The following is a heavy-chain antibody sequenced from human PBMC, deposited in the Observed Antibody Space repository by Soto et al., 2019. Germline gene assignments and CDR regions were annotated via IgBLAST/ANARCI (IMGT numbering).Heavy chain of an antibody. CDR3: TTYDYFWGSDRYRRAY. J-gene: IGHJ4*02. D-gene: IGHD3-16*02. CDR1: GFTFSNAW. CDR2: IKSKIDGGTM. Sequence: GGSLRLSCAASGFTFSNAWLSWVRQAPGKGLEWVARIKSKIDGGTMDHAAPVKGRFTISRDDSKNTLYLQMDSLETEDTAVYYCTTYDYFWGSDRYRRAYWGQGVLVTVSS. V-gene: IGHV3-15*01.